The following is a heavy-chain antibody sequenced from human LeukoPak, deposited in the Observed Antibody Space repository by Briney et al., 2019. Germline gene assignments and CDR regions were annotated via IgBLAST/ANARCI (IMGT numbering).Heavy chain of an antibody. J-gene: IGHJ4*02. CDR2: IHIGGGT. D-gene: IGHD4-17*01. CDR1: RFNVNSNY. Sequence: GGSLRLSCAASRFNVNSNYMSWVRQAPGKGLEWVSVIHIGGGTYYADSVRPRFSISRDNSRNTLYLQMNSLRAEDTAVYYCARDLSHYGDYYFDYWGQGTLVTVSS. V-gene: IGHV3-66*01. CDR3: ARDLSHYGDYYFDY.